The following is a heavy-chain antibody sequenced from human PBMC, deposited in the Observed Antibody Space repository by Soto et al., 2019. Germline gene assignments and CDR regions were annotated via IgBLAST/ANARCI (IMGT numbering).Heavy chain of an antibody. V-gene: IGHV3-48*03. Sequence: PGGSLRLSCAASGFTFRSYEMNWVRQAPGKGLEWVSYISSSGSTIYYADSVKGRFTISRDNAKNSLYLQMHSLRAEDTAVYYCARAIYNYRPGAFDIWGQGTMVTVSS. CDR2: ISSSGSTI. D-gene: IGHD3-16*01. CDR3: ARAIYNYRPGAFDI. J-gene: IGHJ3*02. CDR1: GFTFRSYE.